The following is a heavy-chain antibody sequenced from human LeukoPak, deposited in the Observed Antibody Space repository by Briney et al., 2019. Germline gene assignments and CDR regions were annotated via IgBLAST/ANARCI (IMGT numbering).Heavy chain of an antibody. D-gene: IGHD5-12*01. CDR2: IYSGGST. J-gene: IGHJ4*02. CDR3: ARDGYSGYDFVY. V-gene: IGHV3-66*01. CDR1: GFTLTNYV. Sequence: GGSLRLSCAASGFTLTNYVMSWVRQAPGKGLEWVSVIYSGGSTYYADSVKGRFTISRDNSKNTLYLQMNSLRAEDTAVYYCARDGYSGYDFVYWGQGTLVTVSS.